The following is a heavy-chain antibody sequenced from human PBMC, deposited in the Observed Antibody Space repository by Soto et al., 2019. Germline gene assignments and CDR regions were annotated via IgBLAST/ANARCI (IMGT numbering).Heavy chain of an antibody. J-gene: IGHJ6*02. V-gene: IGHV3-30*04. CDR3: ARDITMVRGIIRSYYYYGMDV. CDR2: ISYDGSNK. CDR1: GFTFSNYA. Sequence: QVQLVESGGGVVQPGRSLRLSCAASGFTFSNYAMHWVRQAPGKGLEWVAVISYDGSNKYYADSVKGRFTISRDNSKNTLYLQINSLRAEDTAVYYGARDITMVRGIIRSYYYYGMDVWGQGTTVTVSS. D-gene: IGHD3-10*01.